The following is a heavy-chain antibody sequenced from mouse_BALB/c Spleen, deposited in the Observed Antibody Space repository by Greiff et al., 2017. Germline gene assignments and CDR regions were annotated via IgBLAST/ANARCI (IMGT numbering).Heavy chain of an antibody. J-gene: IGHJ4*01. CDR2: IYPGNVNT. CDR3: ARGCCSYYYAMDY. CDR1: GYTFTSYY. V-gene: IGHV1S56*01. Sequence: VQLQQSGPELVKPGASVRISCKASGYTFTSYYIHWVKQRPGQGLEWIGWIYPGNVNTKYNEKFKGKATLTADKSSSTAYMQLSSLTSEDSAVYFCARGCCSYYYAMDYWGQGTSVTVSS.